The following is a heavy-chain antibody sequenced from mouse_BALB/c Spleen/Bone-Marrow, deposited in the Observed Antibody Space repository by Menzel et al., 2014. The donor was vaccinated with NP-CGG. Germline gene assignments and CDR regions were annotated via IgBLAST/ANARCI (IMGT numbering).Heavy chain of an antibody. CDR3: ARPIFL. Sequence: EVQLVESGAELVKPGASVKLSCTASGFNIXDTYMHWVKQRPEQGLEWIGRIDPANGNTKYDPKFQGKATITADTSSNTAYLQLSSLTSEDTAVYYCARPIFLWGQGTSVTVSS. CDR1: GFNIXDTY. V-gene: IGHV14-3*02. CDR2: IDPANGNT. J-gene: IGHJ4*01.